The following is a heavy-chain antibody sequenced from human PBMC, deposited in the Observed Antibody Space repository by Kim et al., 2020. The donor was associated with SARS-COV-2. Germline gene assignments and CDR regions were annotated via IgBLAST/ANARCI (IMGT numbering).Heavy chain of an antibody. J-gene: IGHJ4*02. CDR3: ATSRTFDY. Sequence: GTEKRDVDSGKGRFTISRDNAKNSLYLQMNSLRAEDTAVYYCATSRTFDYWGQGTLVTVSS. CDR2: GTEK. V-gene: IGHV3-7*01.